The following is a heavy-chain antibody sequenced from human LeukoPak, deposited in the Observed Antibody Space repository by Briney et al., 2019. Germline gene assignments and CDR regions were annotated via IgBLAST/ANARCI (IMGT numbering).Heavy chain of an antibody. CDR1: GFTFSSYA. V-gene: IGHV3-23*01. D-gene: IGHD6-13*01. Sequence: GGSLRLSCAASGFTFSSYAMSWVRQAPGKGLEWVSAIGGSDGRTYYADSVKGRFTISRDNSKNTLYLQMNSLRAEDTAVYYCAKQGYTTSWLYFDYWGQGTLVTVSS. CDR2: IGGSDGRT. CDR3: AKQGYTTSWLYFDY. J-gene: IGHJ4*02.